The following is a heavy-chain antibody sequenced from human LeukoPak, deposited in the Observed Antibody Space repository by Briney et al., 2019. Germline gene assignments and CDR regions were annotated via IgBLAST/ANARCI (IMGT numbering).Heavy chain of an antibody. Sequence: PGGSLRLSCAASGFTFSSYGMHWVRQAPGKGLEGVAFIRYDGSNKYYADSVKGRFTISRDNSRNTLYLQMDSLRAADTAVYYCAKETIEDGYGDYWGQGTLVTVSS. CDR2: IRYDGSNK. CDR3: AKETIEDGYGDY. D-gene: IGHD5-24*01. J-gene: IGHJ4*02. CDR1: GFTFSSYG. V-gene: IGHV3-30*02.